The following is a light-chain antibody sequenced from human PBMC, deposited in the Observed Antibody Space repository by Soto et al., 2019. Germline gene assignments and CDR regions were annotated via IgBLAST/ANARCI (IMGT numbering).Light chain of an antibody. CDR3: STWDDSLNVL. CDR1: SSNLGSNT. Sequence: QSVLTQPPSTSGTPGQRVTISCSGGSSNLGSNTVNWYQQLPGSAPKLLIYSNSVRPSGVPDRFSGSLSGTSASLAISGLQSEDEADYYCSTWDDSLNVLFGTGTKLTVL. J-gene: IGLJ1*01. V-gene: IGLV1-44*01. CDR2: SNS.